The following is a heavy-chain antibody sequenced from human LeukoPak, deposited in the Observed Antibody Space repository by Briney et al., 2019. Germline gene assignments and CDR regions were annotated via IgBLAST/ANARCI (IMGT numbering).Heavy chain of an antibody. V-gene: IGHV4-59*01. CDR2: IYYSGST. D-gene: IGHD3-10*01. CDR1: GGSISSYY. J-gene: IGHJ5*02. Sequence: SETLSLTCTVSGGSISSYYWSWIRQPPGKGLEWIGYIYYSGSTNYNPSLKSRVTISVDTSKNQFSLKLSSVTAADTAVYYCARWGRFGDRPNWFDPWGQGTLVTVSP. CDR3: ARWGRFGDRPNWFDP.